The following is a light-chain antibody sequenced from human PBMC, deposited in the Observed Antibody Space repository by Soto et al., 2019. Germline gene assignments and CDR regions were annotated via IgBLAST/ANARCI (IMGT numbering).Light chain of an antibody. CDR3: QQRSNWPLT. J-gene: IGKJ4*01. Sequence: EIVLTQSPATLSLSPRERATLSCRASQSVSSYFAWYQQKPGQAPRLLIYDASNRATGIPARFSGSGSGTDFTLTISSLEPEDFAVYYCQQRSNWPLTFGGGTKVEIK. V-gene: IGKV3-11*01. CDR2: DAS. CDR1: QSVSSY.